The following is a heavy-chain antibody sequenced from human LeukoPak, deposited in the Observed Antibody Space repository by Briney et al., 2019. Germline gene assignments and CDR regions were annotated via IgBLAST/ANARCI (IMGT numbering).Heavy chain of an antibody. CDR3: ARGNTAVTGPGVFYYYGMDV. CDR2: VFHTGST. J-gene: IGHJ6*02. Sequence: PSETLSLTCTVSRGSIISYYWSWIRQSPGKGLEWIGYVFHTGSTNYNPSLRSRVTMSVDTSRSQFSLEVRSVTAADTGVYFCARGNTAVTGPGVFYYYGMDVWGQGTTVTVSS. V-gene: IGHV4-59*01. D-gene: IGHD6-19*01. CDR1: RGSIISYY.